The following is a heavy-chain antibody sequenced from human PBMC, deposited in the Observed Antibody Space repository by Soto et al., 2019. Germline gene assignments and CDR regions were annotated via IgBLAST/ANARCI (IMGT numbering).Heavy chain of an antibody. D-gene: IGHD2-8*01. Sequence: SETVSLTCAVYGGFLSESYWTWIRQPPGKGLEWIGEINHVGGTNYNPSLKSRVTMSVDTSQNQFSLRLISVTAADTAIYFCVRTRSQSPSSVLWLDPWGQGTPVTVCS. CDR2: INHVGGT. J-gene: IGHJ5*02. CDR3: VRTRSQSPSSVLWLDP. V-gene: IGHV4-34*01. CDR1: GGFLSESY.